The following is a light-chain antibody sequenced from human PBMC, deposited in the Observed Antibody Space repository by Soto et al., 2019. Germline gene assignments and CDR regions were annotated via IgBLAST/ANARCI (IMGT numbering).Light chain of an antibody. V-gene: IGKV1-5*03. CDR3: QQYHSFPYT. CDR2: RAA. J-gene: IGKJ2*01. CDR1: QSIDKW. Sequence: DIQMTQSPSTLSASVGERVTITCRASQSIDKWLAWYQLKPGKAPKLLMYRAADLERGVPSRFSGSGPGTEFTLTISSLRLDDFATYHCQQYHSFPYTFGPGTKLDI.